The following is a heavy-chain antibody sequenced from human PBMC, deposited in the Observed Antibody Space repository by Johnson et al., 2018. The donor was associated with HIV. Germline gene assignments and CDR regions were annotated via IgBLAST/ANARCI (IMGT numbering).Heavy chain of an antibody. CDR2: ISYDGSNK. J-gene: IGHJ3*02. V-gene: IGHV3-30-3*01. D-gene: IGHD3-16*01. CDR1: GFTFSRHA. CDR3: ARGALGDWVDAFDI. Sequence: QVQLVESGGGVVQPERSVRLSCSASGFTFSRHAMHWVRQAPGKGLEWVACISYDGSNKYYADSVKGRFTISRDNSKNTLYLQMNSLRAEDTAVFYCARGALGDWVDAFDIWGQGTMVTVSS.